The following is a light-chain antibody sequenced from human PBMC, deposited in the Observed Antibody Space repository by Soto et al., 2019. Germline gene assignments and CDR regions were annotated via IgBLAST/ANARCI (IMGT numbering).Light chain of an antibody. V-gene: IGKV3-15*01. CDR3: QQYGDWPLT. CDR2: ASS. Sequence: EIVLTQSPATLSVSPGERATLSCRASQSVGSNFAWYQQKPGQAPRLLIFASSTRATGVPARFSGSGSGTEFTLNISGLQSEDFAVYYCQQYGDWPLTFGGGAKVEIE. CDR1: QSVGSN. J-gene: IGKJ4*01.